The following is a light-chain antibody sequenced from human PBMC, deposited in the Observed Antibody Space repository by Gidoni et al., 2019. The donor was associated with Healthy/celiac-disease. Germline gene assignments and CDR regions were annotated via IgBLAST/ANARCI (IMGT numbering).Light chain of an antibody. V-gene: IGKV1-33*01. CDR1: QDISNY. CDR2: DAS. Sequence: DIQMTQSPSSLSASVGDRVTITCQASQDISNYLNWYQQKPGKAPKLLIYDASNLETGVPSRFSGSGSGTDFTFTISILQPEAIATYYCQHYDNLPTYTFGQGTKLEIK. CDR3: QHYDNLPTYT. J-gene: IGKJ2*01.